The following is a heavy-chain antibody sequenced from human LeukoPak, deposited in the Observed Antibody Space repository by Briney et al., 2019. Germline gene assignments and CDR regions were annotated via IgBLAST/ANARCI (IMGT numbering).Heavy chain of an antibody. D-gene: IGHD4-11*01. CDR2: IQNSART. CDR3: ATDYSNFYGMDV. CDR1: GGSATSGSSF. Sequence: SETLSLTCPVYGGSATSGSSFWSWIRQPPGKGLEWIGYIQNSARTNNKPSLESRVTISVASSKGEFSLRLCSVAAADPAVYYCATDYSNFYGMDVWGQGTTVTVSS. V-gene: IGHV4-61*01. J-gene: IGHJ6*02.